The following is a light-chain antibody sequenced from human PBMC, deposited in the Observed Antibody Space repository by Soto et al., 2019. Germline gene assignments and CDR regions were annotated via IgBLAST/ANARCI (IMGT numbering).Light chain of an antibody. Sequence: QSALTQPASVSGSPGQSITISCTGTSSDVGDYKYVSWYQQHPDKAPKLIIFVNSNRSSGISNRFSASKSGNTASLTISGLQAEDEADYYCSSYTSSDTPCVFGTGTKLTVL. CDR1: SSDVGDYKY. CDR3: SSYTSSDTPCV. V-gene: IGLV2-14*01. CDR2: VNS. J-gene: IGLJ1*01.